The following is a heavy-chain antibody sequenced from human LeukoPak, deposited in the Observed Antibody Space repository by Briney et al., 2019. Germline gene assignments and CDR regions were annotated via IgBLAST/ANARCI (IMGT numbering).Heavy chain of an antibody. V-gene: IGHV3-11*04. CDR1: GFTFSDYY. D-gene: IGHD4-23*01. CDR3: ARDSTVVTRYAFDI. Sequence: GGSLRLSCAASGFTFSDYYMSWIRQAPGTGLEWVSYISSSGSTIYYADSVKGRFTISRDNAKNSLYLQMNSLRAEDTAVYYCARDSTVVTRYAFDIWGQGTMVTVSS. CDR2: ISSSGSTI. J-gene: IGHJ3*02.